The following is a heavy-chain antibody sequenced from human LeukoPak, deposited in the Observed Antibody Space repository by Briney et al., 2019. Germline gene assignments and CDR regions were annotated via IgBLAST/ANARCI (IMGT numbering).Heavy chain of an antibody. CDR3: ARDPTTVVTLPYYFDS. J-gene: IGHJ4*02. CDR2: INHRGHT. Sequence: SETLSLTCAVSGGSFIGYHWNWIRQTPEKGLEWIGEINHRGHTNYNPSLESRVTISVDTSKNQFSLKLRSVPAADTAVYYCARDPTTVVTLPYYFDSWGPGTLVTVSS. V-gene: IGHV4-34*01. CDR1: GGSFIGYH. D-gene: IGHD4-23*01.